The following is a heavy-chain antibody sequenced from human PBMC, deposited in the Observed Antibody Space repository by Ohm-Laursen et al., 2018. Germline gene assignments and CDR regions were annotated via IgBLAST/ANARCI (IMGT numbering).Heavy chain of an antibody. D-gene: IGHD6-19*01. CDR1: GFTFSSYW. CDR3: ARGGWVEY. J-gene: IGHJ4*02. V-gene: IGHV3-7*01. CDR2: IKQDGSEK. Sequence: SLRLSCAASGFTFSSYWMHWVRQAPGKGLEWVANIKQDGSEKHYVDSVKGRFTISRDNAKNSLYMQMNSLRAEDTAMYYCARGGWVEYWGQGTLVTVSS.